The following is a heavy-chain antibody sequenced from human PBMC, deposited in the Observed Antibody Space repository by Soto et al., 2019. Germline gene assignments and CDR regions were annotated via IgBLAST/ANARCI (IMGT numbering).Heavy chain of an antibody. V-gene: IGHV4-34*01. Sequence: SETLSLSCAVYGGSFSGYYWSWIRQPPGKGLEWIGEINHSGSTNYNPSLKSRVTISVDTSKNQFSLKLSSVTDADTAVFYCARDRSIAARTGGFDYWGQGTLVTVSS. CDR1: GGSFSGYY. CDR2: INHSGST. D-gene: IGHD6-6*01. CDR3: ARDRSIAARTGGFDY. J-gene: IGHJ4*02.